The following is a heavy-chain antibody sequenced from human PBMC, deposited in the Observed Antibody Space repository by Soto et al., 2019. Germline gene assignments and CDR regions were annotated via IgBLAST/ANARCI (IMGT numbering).Heavy chain of an antibody. CDR2: ISWNSGSI. D-gene: IGHD2-15*01. CDR3: AKGRVVLAAGAPFDY. CDR1: GFTFDDYA. V-gene: IGHV3-9*01. J-gene: IGHJ4*02. Sequence: EVQLVESGGGLVQPGRSLRLSCAASGFTFDDYAMHWVRQAPGKGLEWVSGISWNSGSIGYADSVKGRFTISRDNAKNSLYQQMKSLRAEDTALYYCAKGRVVLAAGAPFDYWGQGTLVTVSS.